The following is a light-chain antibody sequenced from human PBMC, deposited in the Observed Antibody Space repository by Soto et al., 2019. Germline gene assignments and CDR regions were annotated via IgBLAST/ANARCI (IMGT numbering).Light chain of an antibody. Sequence: QSVPTQPPSASGTPGQRVTISCSGSPSNIGSNTVSWYQQFSGSAPRLIMYGDYRRPSGVPDRFSGSKSGTSASLAISGLQSEDESIFYCAAWDDSLSGHVVFGGGTKLTVL. CDR1: PSNIGSNT. J-gene: IGLJ2*01. V-gene: IGLV1-44*01. CDR3: AAWDDSLSGHVV. CDR2: GDY.